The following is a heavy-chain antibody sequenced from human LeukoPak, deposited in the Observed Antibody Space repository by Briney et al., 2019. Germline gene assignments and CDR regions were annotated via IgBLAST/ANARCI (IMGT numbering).Heavy chain of an antibody. CDR3: AKERIGGSES. Sequence: GGSLRLSCAASGFSFSSYAMSWVRQAPGKGLEWVSAISGSGGSTYYADSVKGRFTISRDNAKMSLYLQMNSVRAEDTAVYYCAKERIGGSESWGQGTLVTVSS. D-gene: IGHD3-10*01. J-gene: IGHJ4*02. V-gene: IGHV3-23*01. CDR1: GFSFSSYA. CDR2: ISGSGGST.